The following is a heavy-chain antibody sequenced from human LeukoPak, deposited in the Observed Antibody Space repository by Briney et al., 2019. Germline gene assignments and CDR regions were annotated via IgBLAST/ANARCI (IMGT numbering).Heavy chain of an antibody. J-gene: IGHJ1*01. Sequence: HPGGSLRLSCAASGFTFSSYWMHWVRQAPGKGLVWVSRINSDGSSTIYADSVKGRFTISRDNAKNTLYLQMNTLRAEDTAVYYCARVAPEDRRPITEYFQHWGQGTLVTVSS. CDR2: INSDGSST. CDR3: ARVAPEDRRPITEYFQH. V-gene: IGHV3-74*01. D-gene: IGHD1-14*01. CDR1: GFTFSSYW.